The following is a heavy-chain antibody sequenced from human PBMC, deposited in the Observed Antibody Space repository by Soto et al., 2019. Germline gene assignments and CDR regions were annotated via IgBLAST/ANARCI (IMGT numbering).Heavy chain of an antibody. CDR3: ADPVPAATHYDYYDMDV. Sequence: EVQLLESGGGLVQPGGSLRLSCVASSGFTFTYYSIRLVRQAPGKGLGGAPNISGRGDTTYYADSVKGRFTISRDNFKSTLYLQMNSLRADDTAVYYCADPVPAATHYDYYDMDVWGQGTTVTVSS. J-gene: IGHJ6*02. D-gene: IGHD2-2*01. V-gene: IGHV3-23*01. CDR1: GFTFTYYS. CDR2: ISGRGDTT.